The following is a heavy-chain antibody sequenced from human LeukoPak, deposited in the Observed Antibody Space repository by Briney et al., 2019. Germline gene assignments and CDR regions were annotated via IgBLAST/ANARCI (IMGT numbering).Heavy chain of an antibody. CDR2: ISSSSDAT. D-gene: IGHD1-26*01. V-gene: IGHV3-48*02. Sequence: RGGSLRLSCAASGFTFSNYGMNWVRQAPGKGLEWVSYISSSSDATHYADSVKGRFTISRDNAKNSLYLEMNSLRDEDTAVYYCSRSGSYFDYWGQGTLVTVSS. CDR3: SRSGSYFDY. CDR1: GFTFSNYG. J-gene: IGHJ4*02.